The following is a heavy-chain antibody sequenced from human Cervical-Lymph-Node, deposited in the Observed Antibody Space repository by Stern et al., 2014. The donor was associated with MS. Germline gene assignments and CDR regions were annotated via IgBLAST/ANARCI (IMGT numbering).Heavy chain of an antibody. CDR1: GFTFSTYW. CDR3: ARLPSIVVVIAYFDY. J-gene: IGHJ4*02. V-gene: IGHV3-7*01. Sequence: VQLVESGGGLVQPGGSLRLSCAASGFTFSTYWMSWVRQAPGKGLEWVATIKQDGSDKYYVDSVKGRFTISRDNAKNSLYLQRNSLRAEDTSVYYCARLPSIVVVIAYFDYWGQGTLVTVSS. D-gene: IGHD3-22*01. CDR2: IKQDGSDK.